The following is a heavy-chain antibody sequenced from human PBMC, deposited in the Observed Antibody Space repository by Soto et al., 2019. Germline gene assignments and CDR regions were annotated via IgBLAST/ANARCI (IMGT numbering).Heavy chain of an antibody. CDR1: GFTVSSNY. CDR2: IYSGGST. CDR3: AREAGDSSFSPYYYYYMDV. D-gene: IGHD6-13*01. J-gene: IGHJ6*03. V-gene: IGHV3-66*01. Sequence: GGSLRLSCAASGFTVSSNYMSWVRQAPGKGLEWVSVIYSGGSTYYADSVKGRFTISRDNSKNTLYLQMNSLRAEDTAVYYCAREAGDSSFSPYYYYYMDVWGKGTTVTVSS.